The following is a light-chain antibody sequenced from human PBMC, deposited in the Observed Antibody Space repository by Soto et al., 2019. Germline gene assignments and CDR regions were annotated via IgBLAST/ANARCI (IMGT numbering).Light chain of an antibody. CDR1: SSDVGGYNY. CDR2: DVS. J-gene: IGLJ1*01. V-gene: IGLV2-11*01. Sequence: QYALTQPRSVSGSPGQSVTISCTGTSSDVGGYNYVSWYQQHPGKAPKLMIYDVSKRPSGVPDRFSGPKSGNTASLTISGLQAEDEADYYCCSYAGSYTYVFGTGTKVTVL. CDR3: CSYAGSYTYV.